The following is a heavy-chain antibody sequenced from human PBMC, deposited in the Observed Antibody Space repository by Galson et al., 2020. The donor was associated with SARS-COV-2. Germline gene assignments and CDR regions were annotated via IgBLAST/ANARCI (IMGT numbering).Heavy chain of an antibody. CDR2: IYPGASDT. CDR1: GYSFTSYW. V-gene: IGHV5-51*01. J-gene: IGHJ3*02. Sequence: KIGESLKISCKGSGYSFTSYWIGWVRQMPGKGLEWMGIIYPGASDTRYSPSFQGQVTISADNSISTAYLQWSSLKASDTAMYYCARLSQVGATPPGAFDIWGQGTMVTVSS. D-gene: IGHD1-26*01. CDR3: ARLSQVGATPPGAFDI.